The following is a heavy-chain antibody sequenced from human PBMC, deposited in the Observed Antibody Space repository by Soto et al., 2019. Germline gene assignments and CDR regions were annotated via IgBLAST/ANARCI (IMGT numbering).Heavy chain of an antibody. D-gene: IGHD3-10*01. Sequence: GGSLRLSCAASGFTVSSYSMNWVRQAPGKGLEWVSSISSSSSYIYYADSVKGRFTISRDNAKNSLYLKRNSLRAEDTAVYYCARDVGFGSYYGSGSYFSYFDYWGQGTLVTVSS. CDR3: ARDVGFGSYYGSGSYFSYFDY. J-gene: IGHJ4*02. CDR1: GFTVSSYS. V-gene: IGHV3-21*01. CDR2: ISSSSSYI.